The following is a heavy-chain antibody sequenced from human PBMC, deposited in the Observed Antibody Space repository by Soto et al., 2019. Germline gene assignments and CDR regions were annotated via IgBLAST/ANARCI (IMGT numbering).Heavy chain of an antibody. Sequence: QVQLVQSGAEVKKPGASVKVSCKASGYTFNSFDINWVRQATGQGLEWMGWMNPNSGNTGYAQKFQGRVTMTRDTSINTAYMELTSLRSEDTAVYYCARRYVFMGVWGQGTTVTVSS. D-gene: IGHD3-9*01. CDR2: MNPNSGNT. V-gene: IGHV1-8*01. CDR1: GYTFNSFD. CDR3: ARRYVFMGV. J-gene: IGHJ6*02.